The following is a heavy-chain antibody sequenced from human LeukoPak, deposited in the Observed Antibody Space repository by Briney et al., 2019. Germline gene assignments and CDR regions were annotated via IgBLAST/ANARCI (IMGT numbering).Heavy chain of an antibody. V-gene: IGHV4-39*07. Sequence: PSETLSLTCTVSGGSISSSSYYWSWIRQPPGKGLEWIGEINHSGSTNYNPSLKSRVTISVDTSKNQFSLKLSSVTAADTAVYYCARLSMADDAFDIWGQGTMVTVSS. D-gene: IGHD5-24*01. CDR1: GGSISSSSYY. CDR2: INHSGST. CDR3: ARLSMADDAFDI. J-gene: IGHJ3*02.